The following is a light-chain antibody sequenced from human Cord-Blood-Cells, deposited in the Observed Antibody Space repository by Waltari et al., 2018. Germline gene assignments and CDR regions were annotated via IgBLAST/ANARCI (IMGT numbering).Light chain of an antibody. CDR2: DVS. V-gene: IGLV2-14*01. Sequence: QSALTQPASVSGSPGQSITISCTGTSSDVGGSNYVSWYQQHPGKAPKLMIYDVSNRPSGVSNRFSGSKSGNTASLTISGFQAEDEADYYCSSYTSSSTNVVFGGGTKLTVL. CDR1: SSDVGGSNY. J-gene: IGLJ2*01. CDR3: SSYTSSSTNVV.